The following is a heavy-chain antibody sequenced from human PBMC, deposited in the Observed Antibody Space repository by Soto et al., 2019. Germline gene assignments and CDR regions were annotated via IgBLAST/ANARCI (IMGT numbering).Heavy chain of an antibody. V-gene: IGHV1-2*02. CDR2: INAHSGGT. CDR3: AKDLTRQLAYWLDP. J-gene: IGHJ5*02. Sequence: GASVKVSCKASGFSFTGYYIHWLRQAPGQGLEWMGWINAHSGGTEYAQQFQGRVTLTRHTSIATAYLTLTSLTSDDTALYYCAKDLTRQLAYWLDPWGQGTQVTVSS. CDR1: GFSFTGYY. D-gene: IGHD6-6*01.